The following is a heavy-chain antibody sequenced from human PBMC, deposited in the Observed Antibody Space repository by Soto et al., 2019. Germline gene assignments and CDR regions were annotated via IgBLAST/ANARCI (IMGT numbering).Heavy chain of an antibody. Sequence: SLRLSCAASGFTFSSYSMNWVRQAPGKGLEWVSYISSSSSTIYYADSVKGRFTISRDNAKNSLYLQMNSLRDEDTAVYYCATREYYDSSGYYYSYYYYGMDVWGQGTTVTVSS. D-gene: IGHD3-22*01. V-gene: IGHV3-48*02. CDR1: GFTFSSYS. J-gene: IGHJ6*02. CDR2: ISSSSSTI. CDR3: ATREYYDSSGYYYSYYYYGMDV.